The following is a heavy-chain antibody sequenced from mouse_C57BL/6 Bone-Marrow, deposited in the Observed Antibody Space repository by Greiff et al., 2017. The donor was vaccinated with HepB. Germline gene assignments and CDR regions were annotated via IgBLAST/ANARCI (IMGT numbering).Heavy chain of an antibody. V-gene: IGHV5-9-1*02. D-gene: IGHD1-1*01. CDR3: TRGPYDGSSSPWYFDV. CDR1: GFTFSSYA. J-gene: IGHJ1*03. Sequence: EVQRVESGEGLVKPGGSLKLSCAASGFTFSSYAMSWVRQTPEKRLEWVAYISSGGDYIYYADTVKGRFTISRDNARNTLYLQMSSLKSEDTAMYYCTRGPYDGSSSPWYFDVWGTGTTVTVSS. CDR2: ISSGGDYI.